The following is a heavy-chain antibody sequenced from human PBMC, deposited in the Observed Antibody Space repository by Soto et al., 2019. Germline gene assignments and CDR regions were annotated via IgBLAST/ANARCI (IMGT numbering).Heavy chain of an antibody. Sequence: SETLSLTCTVSGGSISSYYWSWIRQPPGKGLEWIGYIYYSGSTNYNPSLKSRVTISVDTSKNQFSLQLNSVTPEDTAVYYCAREMSFYSSGWYALDYWGQGTLVTVSS. D-gene: IGHD6-19*01. CDR1: GGSISSYY. V-gene: IGHV4-59*12. CDR3: AREMSFYSSGWYALDY. J-gene: IGHJ4*02. CDR2: IYYSGST.